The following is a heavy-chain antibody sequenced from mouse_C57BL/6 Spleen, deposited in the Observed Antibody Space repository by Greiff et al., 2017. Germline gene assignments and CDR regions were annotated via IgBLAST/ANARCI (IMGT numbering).Heavy chain of an antibody. Sequence: QVQLKQPGAELVRPGSSVKLSCKASGYTFTSYWMHWVKQRPIQGLEWIGNIDPSDSETHYNQKFKDKATLTVDKSSSTAYMQLSSLTSEDSAVYYCARRTTGGFAYWGQGTLVTVSA. CDR2: IDPSDSET. J-gene: IGHJ3*01. V-gene: IGHV1-52*01. CDR1: GYTFTSYW. CDR3: ARRTTGGFAY. D-gene: IGHD1-1*01.